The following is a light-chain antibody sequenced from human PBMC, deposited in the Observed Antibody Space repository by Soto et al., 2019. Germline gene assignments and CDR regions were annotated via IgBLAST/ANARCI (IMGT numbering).Light chain of an antibody. J-gene: IGLJ1*01. CDR3: CSSAGCGTWV. V-gene: IGLV2-23*01. Sequence: QSALTQPASVSGSPGQSITISCTGTSTDVGRYNVVSWYQQHPGKAPKLTLYEGNKRPSGVSDRFSGSKSGNTASLTISGLQAEDEAHYYCCSSAGCGTWVFGSGTKLTVL. CDR2: EGN. CDR1: STDVGRYNV.